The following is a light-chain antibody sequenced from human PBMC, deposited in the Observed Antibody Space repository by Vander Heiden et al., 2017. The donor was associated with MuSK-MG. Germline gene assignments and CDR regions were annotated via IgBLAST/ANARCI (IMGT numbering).Light chain of an antibody. CDR2: GAS. V-gene: IGKV3-20*01. CDR3: QQDGSSSWT. CDR1: QSVSSSY. Sequence: ELVSTQSPGTLSLSPGARATLSCRASQSVSSSYLAWYQQKPGQAPRLLIYGASSRATGIPDRFSGSGSGTDFTLTISRLEPEDFAVYYCQQDGSSSWTFGQGTKVEIK. J-gene: IGKJ1*01.